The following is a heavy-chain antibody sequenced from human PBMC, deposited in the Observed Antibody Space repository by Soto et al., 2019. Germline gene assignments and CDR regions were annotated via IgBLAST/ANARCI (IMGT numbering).Heavy chain of an antibody. CDR3: ARYLRYPGIAVD. CDR1: GGSISSYY. D-gene: IGHD6-19*01. J-gene: IGHJ4*02. CDR2: IYYSGST. Sequence: SETLSLTCTVSGGSISSYYWSWIRQPPGKGLEWIGYIYYSGSTNYNPSLKSRVTISVDTSKNQFSLKLSSVTAADTAVYYCARYLRYPGIAVDWGQGTLVTVSS. V-gene: IGHV4-59*01.